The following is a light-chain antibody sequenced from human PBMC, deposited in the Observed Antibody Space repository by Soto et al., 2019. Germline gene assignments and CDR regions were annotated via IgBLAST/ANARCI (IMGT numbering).Light chain of an antibody. Sequence: EIVLTQSPTTLSVSPGERAALSCRASQSVSNNLAWYQQKPGQPPRLLIFGASTRATGIPARFSGSGSEAEFALTISTLQSEDFAVYYCQQYRVWPLTFGGGTKVELK. CDR2: GAS. V-gene: IGKV3D-15*01. J-gene: IGKJ4*01. CDR1: QSVSNN. CDR3: QQYRVWPLT.